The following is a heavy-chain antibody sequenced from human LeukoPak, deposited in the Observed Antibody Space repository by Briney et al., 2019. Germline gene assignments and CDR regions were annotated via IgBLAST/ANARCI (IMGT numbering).Heavy chain of an antibody. CDR1: GGSIGSSF. CDR2: ISYNGRT. V-gene: IGHV4-59*13. D-gene: IGHD1-26*01. J-gene: IGHJ3*01. Sequence: PSETLSLTCSVFGGSIGSSFWNWIRLSPGKGLEWIGYISYNGRTNYSPSLKSRVIISIDTSKNQLSLNLTSVTAADTALYYCVRDRSGTYYNFDVRGQGTMVSVSA. CDR3: VRDRSGTYYNFDV.